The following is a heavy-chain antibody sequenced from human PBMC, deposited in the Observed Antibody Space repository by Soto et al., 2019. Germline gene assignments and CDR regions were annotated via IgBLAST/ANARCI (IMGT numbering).Heavy chain of an antibody. CDR2: IYYSGST. J-gene: IGHJ5*02. Sequence: PSETLSLTCTVSGGSISSGGYYWSWIRQHPGKGLEWIGYIYYSGSTYYNPSLKSRVTISVDTSKNQFSLKLSSVTAADTAVYYCARASIAAAEKNNWFDPWGQGTLVTVSS. V-gene: IGHV4-31*03. CDR3: ARASIAAAEKNNWFDP. D-gene: IGHD6-13*01. CDR1: GGSISSGGYY.